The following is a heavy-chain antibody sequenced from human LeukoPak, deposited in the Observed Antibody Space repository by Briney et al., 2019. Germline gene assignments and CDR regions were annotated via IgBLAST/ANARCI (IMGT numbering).Heavy chain of an antibody. D-gene: IGHD5-18*01. V-gene: IGHV4-61*02. CDR2: IYTSGST. Sequence: SETLSLTCTVSGGSISSGSYYWSWIRQPAGKGLEWFGRIYTSGSTNYNPSLKSRVTISVDTSKNQFSLKLSSVTAADTAVYYCASAGYSDAFDIWGQGTMVTVSS. J-gene: IGHJ3*02. CDR3: ASAGYSDAFDI. CDR1: GGSISSGSYY.